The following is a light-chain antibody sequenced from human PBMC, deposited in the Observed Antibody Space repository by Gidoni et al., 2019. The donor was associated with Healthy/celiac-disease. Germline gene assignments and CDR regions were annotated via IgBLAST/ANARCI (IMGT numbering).Light chain of an antibody. J-gene: IGKJ2*01. CDR1: QSISSY. V-gene: IGKV1-39*01. CDR2: AAS. Sequence: DIQMTQSPSSLSASVGDRVTITCRASQSISSYLNWYQQKPGKAPKLLIYAASSLQSGVPSRFSGSGSGTDFTLTISSLQTEDFATYYCQQSYSTPPENHFGQGTKLEIK. CDR3: QQSYSTPPENH.